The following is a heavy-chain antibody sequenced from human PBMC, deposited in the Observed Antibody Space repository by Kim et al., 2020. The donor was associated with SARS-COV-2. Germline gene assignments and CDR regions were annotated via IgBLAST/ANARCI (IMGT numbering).Heavy chain of an antibody. CDR2: IGYDGSNK. Sequence: GGSLRLSCAASGFTFSSYGMHWVRPAPGKGLEWVAVIGYDGSNKYYADSVKGRFTISRDNYKNTLYLQTNSLRAEDTAVNYCARTLVLSGYLGMDVWGQG. CDR1: GFTFSSYG. D-gene: IGHD2-8*02. J-gene: IGHJ6*02. CDR3: ARTLVLSGYLGMDV. V-gene: IGHV3-33*01.